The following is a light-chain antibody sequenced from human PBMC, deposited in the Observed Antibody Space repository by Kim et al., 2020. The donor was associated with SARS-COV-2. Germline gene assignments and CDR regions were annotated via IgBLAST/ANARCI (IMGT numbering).Light chain of an antibody. CDR3: SSYTGSNVI. V-gene: IGLV2-8*01. CDR2: EVN. CDR1: SSDVGRYNY. J-gene: IGLJ2*01. Sequence: QSALTQPPSASGSPGQSVTISCTGTSSDVGRYNYVSWYQHHPGKAPKLMIYEVNKRPSGVPDRFSGSKSGNTASLTVPGLQADDEADYYCSSYTGSNVIFGGGTQLTVL.